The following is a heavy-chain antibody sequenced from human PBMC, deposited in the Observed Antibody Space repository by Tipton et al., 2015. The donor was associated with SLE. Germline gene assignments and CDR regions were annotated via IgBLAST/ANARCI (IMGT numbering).Heavy chain of an antibody. V-gene: IGHV4-34*09. Sequence: TLSLTCAVYGGSFSGYYWSWIRQPPGKGLEWIGEINHSGSTNYNPSLKSRVTISVDTSKNQFSLKLSSVTAADTAVYYCARDTGGFLTGDPAFDIWGQGTMVTVSS. CDR2: INHSGST. CDR3: ARDTGGFLTGDPAFDI. J-gene: IGHJ3*02. D-gene: IGHD7-27*01. CDR1: GGSFSGYY.